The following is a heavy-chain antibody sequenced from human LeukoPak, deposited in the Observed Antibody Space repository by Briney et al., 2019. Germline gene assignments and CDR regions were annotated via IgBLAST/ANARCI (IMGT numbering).Heavy chain of an antibody. CDR2: ITHSGST. CDR1: GGSFSGHY. D-gene: IGHD4-17*01. Sequence: EPSETLSLTCAVYGGSFSGHYWSWIRQPPGKGLEWLGEITHSGSTTYNPSLKSRVTISVDTSKNQFSLKLSSVTATGTAVYYCARRTLTVTTFFSRTNWFDPWGQGTLVTVSS. J-gene: IGHJ5*02. CDR3: ARRTLTVTTFFSRTNWFDP. V-gene: IGHV4-34*01.